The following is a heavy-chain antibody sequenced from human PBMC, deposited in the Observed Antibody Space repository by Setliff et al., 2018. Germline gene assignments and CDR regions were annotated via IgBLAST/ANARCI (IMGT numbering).Heavy chain of an antibody. CDR1: GYKFTSNW. D-gene: IGHD2-2*01. J-gene: IGHJ4*02. CDR2: IYPGNSNT. Sequence: SLKISCKGSGYKFTSNWIGWVRQMPGKGLECMGIIYPGNSNTRYSPPFQGQVTISADKAINTAYLQWNSLQASDTAMYYCARQGCSSTSCHSIDYWGQGTLVTVSS. V-gene: IGHV5-51*01. CDR3: ARQGCSSTSCHSIDY.